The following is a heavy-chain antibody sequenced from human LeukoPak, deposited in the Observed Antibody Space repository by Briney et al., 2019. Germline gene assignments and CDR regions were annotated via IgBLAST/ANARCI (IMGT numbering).Heavy chain of an antibody. CDR3: ARGHRGGGYSYGEGFDY. CDR1: GFTFSSYS. CDR2: ISSSSSYI. V-gene: IGHV3-21*01. Sequence: GGSLRLSCAASGFTFSSYSMNWVRQAPGKGLEWVSSISSSSSYIYYADSVKGRFTISRDNAKNSLYLQMNSLRAEDTAVYYCARGHRGGGYSYGEGFDYWGQGSMVTVS. J-gene: IGHJ4*02. D-gene: IGHD5-18*01.